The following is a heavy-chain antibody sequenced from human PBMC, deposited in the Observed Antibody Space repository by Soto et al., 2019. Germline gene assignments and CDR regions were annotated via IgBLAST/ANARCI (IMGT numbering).Heavy chain of an antibody. Sequence: GASVKVSCKASGGTFSSYAISWVRQAPGQGLEWMGGIIPIFGTANYAQKFQGRVTITADESTSTAYMGLSSLRSEDTAVYYCAREYSSSFSDYWGQGTLVTVSS. CDR1: GGTFSSYA. V-gene: IGHV1-69*13. CDR3: AREYSSSFSDY. J-gene: IGHJ4*02. CDR2: IIPIFGTA. D-gene: IGHD6-6*01.